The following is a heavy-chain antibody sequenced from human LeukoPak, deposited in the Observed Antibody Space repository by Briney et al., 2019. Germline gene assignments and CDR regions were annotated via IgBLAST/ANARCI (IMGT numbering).Heavy chain of an antibody. Sequence: GGSLRLSCAAPGFDFSSYGMSWVRQAPGKGLEWVSLIYSGGSTYYADSVMGRSTISRDKSNNTLYLQMNSLRAEDTAVYYCATGGRSGMAFESWGQGTLVTVSS. J-gene: IGHJ4*02. CDR2: IYSGGST. V-gene: IGHV3-53*01. D-gene: IGHD5-24*01. CDR1: GFDFSSYG. CDR3: ATGGRSGMAFES.